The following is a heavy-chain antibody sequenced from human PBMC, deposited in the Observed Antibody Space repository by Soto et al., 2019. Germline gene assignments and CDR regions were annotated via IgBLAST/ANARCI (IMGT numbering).Heavy chain of an antibody. V-gene: IGHV3-48*03. CDR3: ARSGYNWNDGARGYFDY. J-gene: IGHJ4*02. CDR1: GFTFSSYE. D-gene: IGHD1-20*01. Sequence: GGSLRLSCAASGFTFSSYEMNWVRQAPGKGLEWVSNISSSGRTIYYADSVKGRFTISRDNAKNSLYLQMNSLRAEDTAVYYCARSGYNWNDGARGYFDYWGQGTLVTVSS. CDR2: ISSSGRTI.